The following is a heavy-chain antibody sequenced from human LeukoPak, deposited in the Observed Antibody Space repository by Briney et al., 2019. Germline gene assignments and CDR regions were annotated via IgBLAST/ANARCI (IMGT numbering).Heavy chain of an antibody. V-gene: IGHV4-61*01. J-gene: IGHJ5*02. CDR2: IYYSGST. Sequence: SEXXSXXCTXXGXXVSSXSXXWSWIRQPPGKGLXWIGYIYYSGSTNYNPSLKSRVTISVDTSKNQFSLKLSSVTAADTAVYYCARGERDYDSSGYSLLWWFDPWGQGTLVTVSS. CDR3: ARGERDYDSSGYSLLWWFDP. D-gene: IGHD3-22*01. CDR1: GXXVSSXSXX.